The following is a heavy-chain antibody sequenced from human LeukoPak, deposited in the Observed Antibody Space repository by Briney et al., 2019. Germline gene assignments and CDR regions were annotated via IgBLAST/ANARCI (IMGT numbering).Heavy chain of an antibody. CDR1: GGSISSYY. Sequence: SETLSLTCTVSGGSISSYYWSWIRQPPGKGLEWIGYIYYSGSTNYNPSLKSRVIISVDTSKNQFSLKLSSVTAADTAVYYCARIVPYDFGYIDYWGQGTLVTVSS. V-gene: IGHV4-59*01. D-gene: IGHD2/OR15-2a*01. J-gene: IGHJ4*02. CDR2: IYYSGST. CDR3: ARIVPYDFGYIDY.